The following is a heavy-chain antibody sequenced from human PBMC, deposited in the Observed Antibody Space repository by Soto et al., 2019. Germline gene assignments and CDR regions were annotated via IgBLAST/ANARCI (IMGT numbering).Heavy chain of an antibody. V-gene: IGHV3-49*04. CDR1: GFTFGDYA. Sequence: GWSLRLSCTASGFTFGDYAMSWVRQAPGKGLEWVGFIRSKAYGGTTEYAASVKGRFTISRDDSKSIAYLQMNSLKTEDTAVYYCNSTPYEAYYYDSSGYYYGYWAQGTMVTVSS. CDR2: IRSKAYGGTT. J-gene: IGHJ4*02. D-gene: IGHD3-22*01. CDR3: NSTPYEAYYYDSSGYYYGY.